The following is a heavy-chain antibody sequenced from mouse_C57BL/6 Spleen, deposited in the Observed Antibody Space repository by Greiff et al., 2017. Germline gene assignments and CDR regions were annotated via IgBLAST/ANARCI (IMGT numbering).Heavy chain of an antibody. D-gene: IGHD4-1*02. CDR2: ISSGGSYT. J-gene: IGHJ2*01. CDR3: ASLNWERDYFDD. Sequence: EVKLVESGGDLVKPGGSLKLSCAASGFTFSSYGMSWVRPTPDKRLEWVATISSGGSYTCYPDSVKGRFTISRDNAKNTLYLQMSSLKSEDTAMYYCASLNWERDYFDDWGQGTTLTVSS. CDR1: GFTFSSYG. V-gene: IGHV5-6*01.